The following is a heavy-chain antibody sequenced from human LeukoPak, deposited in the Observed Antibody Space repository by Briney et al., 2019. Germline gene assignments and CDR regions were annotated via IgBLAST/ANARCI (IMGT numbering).Heavy chain of an antibody. D-gene: IGHD3-10*01. CDR2: IFGSGSST. CDR3: AKLVVRGVPPLGMDV. Sequence: PGGSLRLSCAASGFSFSSSAMTWVRQAPGKGLEWVSAIFGSGSSTYYADSVRGRFTISRDNFKSTLYLQMNSLRAEDTAVYYCAKLVVRGVPPLGMDVWGQGTTVTVSS. CDR1: GFSFSSSA. V-gene: IGHV3-23*01. J-gene: IGHJ6*02.